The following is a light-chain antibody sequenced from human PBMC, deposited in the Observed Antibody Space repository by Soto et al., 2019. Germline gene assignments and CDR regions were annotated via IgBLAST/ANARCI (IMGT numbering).Light chain of an antibody. V-gene: IGLV8-61*01. CDR1: SGSVSTSYY. CDR2: STN. Sequence: QAVVTQEPSFSVSPGGTVTLTCGLSSGSVSTSYYPSWYQQTPGQAPRTLIYSTNTRSSGVLDRFSGSILGNKAALTITGAQADDESDYYCVLYMGSGTVVFGGGTKVTVL. CDR3: VLYMGSGTVV. J-gene: IGLJ2*01.